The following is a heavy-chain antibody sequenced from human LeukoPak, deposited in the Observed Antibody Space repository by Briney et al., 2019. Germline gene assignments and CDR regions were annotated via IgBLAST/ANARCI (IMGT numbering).Heavy chain of an antibody. Sequence: ASVKVSCKASGYTFTSYGISWVRQAPGQGLEWMGWISAYNGNTNYAQKLQGRVTMTTDTSTSTAYMELSSLRSEDTAVYYCATARYTIDAFDIWGQGTMVTVSS. CDR3: ATARYTIDAFDI. CDR2: ISAYNGNT. V-gene: IGHV1-18*01. D-gene: IGHD3-16*02. J-gene: IGHJ3*02. CDR1: GYTFTSYG.